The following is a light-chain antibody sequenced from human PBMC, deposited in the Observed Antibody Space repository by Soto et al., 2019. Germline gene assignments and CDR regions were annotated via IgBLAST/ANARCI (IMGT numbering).Light chain of an antibody. CDR3: TSYTTSSTYV. J-gene: IGLJ1*01. V-gene: IGLV2-14*01. CDR2: DVA. CDR1: SSDVGGYNY. Sequence: QSVLTQPASVSGSPGQSIAISCTGTSSDVGGYNYVSWYQQHPGKAPKLMLYDVAIRPSGVSDRFSGSKSGNTASLTISGRQAEDEAEYYCTSYTTSSTYVFGTGTKLTVL.